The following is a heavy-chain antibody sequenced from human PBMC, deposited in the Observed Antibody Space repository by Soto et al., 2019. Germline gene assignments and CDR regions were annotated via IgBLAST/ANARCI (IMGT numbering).Heavy chain of an antibody. V-gene: IGHV4-34*01. Sequence: QVHLQQWGAGLLKSSETLSLTCAVYGGSFRDYYWSWVRQPPGKGLEWIGQINHSGSTNYNPSLKSRVTISVDTSKNQFSLKLSSGTAADTAVYYCARTSRFDSWGQGTLGTVSS. CDR1: GGSFRDYY. D-gene: IGHD6-6*01. CDR3: ARTSRFDS. J-gene: IGHJ4*02. CDR2: INHSGST.